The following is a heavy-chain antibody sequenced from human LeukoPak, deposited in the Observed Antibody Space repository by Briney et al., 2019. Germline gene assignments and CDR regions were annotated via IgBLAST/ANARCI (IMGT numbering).Heavy chain of an antibody. CDR1: GFSLSTSGMS. D-gene: IGHD1-26*01. CDR2: IHSDYDK. J-gene: IGHJ5*02. Sequence: SGPTLVNPTQTLTLTCSLSGFSLSTSGMSVGWIRQPPGKALEWLALIHSDYDKEYSPSMNNRLTITRDTSKNQVALTMTNVDPVDTATYYCVHRYATSQGPASWGPGTLVTVSS. CDR3: VHRYATSQGPAS. V-gene: IGHV2-5*02.